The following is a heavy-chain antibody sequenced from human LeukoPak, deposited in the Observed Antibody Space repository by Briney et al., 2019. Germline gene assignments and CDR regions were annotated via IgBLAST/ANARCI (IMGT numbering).Heavy chain of an antibody. J-gene: IGHJ1*01. Sequence: PGGPLRLSCAASGYIFSSYAMHWVRQAPGKGLEWVALISYDGSNKYYADSVKGRFTISRDNSKNTLYLQMNSLRAEDTAVYYCARGPNLVREYFQHWGQGARVTVSS. V-gene: IGHV3-30-3*01. CDR2: ISYDGSNK. CDR3: ARGPNLVREYFQH. CDR1: GYIFSSYA.